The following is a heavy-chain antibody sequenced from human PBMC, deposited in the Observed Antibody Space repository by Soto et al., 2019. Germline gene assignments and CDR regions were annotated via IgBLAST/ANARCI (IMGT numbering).Heavy chain of an antibody. Sequence: ASVKVSCKASGYTFTTYYLHWVRQAPGQDLEWMGWINPNSGMTNSAQKFQGRVTMTRDTSITTAYMELSRLNSDDTAVYYYARTEMTTLPNFDYWGQGTQVTVSS. V-gene: IGHV1-2*02. CDR3: ARTEMTTLPNFDY. CDR2: INPNSGMT. J-gene: IGHJ4*02. D-gene: IGHD4-17*01. CDR1: GYTFTTYY.